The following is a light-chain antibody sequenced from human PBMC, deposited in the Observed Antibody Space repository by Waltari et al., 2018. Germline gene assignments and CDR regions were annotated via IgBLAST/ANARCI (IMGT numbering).Light chain of an antibody. J-gene: IGLJ3*02. CDR3: LLWYSGPRWV. V-gene: IGLV7-46*01. CDR1: TGAVTSGQY. CDR2: DTN. Sequence: QAVVTQEPSLTVSPGGTVTLTCGSSTGAVTSGQYPYWFQQKPGQVTRTLIYDTNNKHSWTPARFSGSLLGGKAALTLSGAQPEDEAEYYCLLWYSGPRWVFGGGTKLSVL.